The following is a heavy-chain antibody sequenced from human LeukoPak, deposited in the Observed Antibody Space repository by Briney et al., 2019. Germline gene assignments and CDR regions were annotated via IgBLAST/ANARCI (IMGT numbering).Heavy chain of an antibody. CDR2: IYHSGST. CDR1: GDSISSGGYS. D-gene: IGHD3-22*01. J-gene: IGHJ4*02. Sequence: PSETLSLTCAVSGDSISSGGYSWSWIRQPPGKGLEWIGYIYHSGSTYYNPSLKSRVTISVDRSKNQFSLKLSSVTAADTAVYYCARGYDSSGYYYYFDYWGQGTLVTVSS. V-gene: IGHV4-30-2*01. CDR3: ARGYDSSGYYYYFDY.